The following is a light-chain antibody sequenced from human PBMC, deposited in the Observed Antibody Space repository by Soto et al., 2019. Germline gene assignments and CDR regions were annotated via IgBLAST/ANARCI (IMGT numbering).Light chain of an antibody. CDR3: EQRSNWPPGGLT. CDR1: QSVSSY. CDR2: DAS. Sequence: EIVLTQSPATLSVSPGDRVTLSCRASQSVSSYLAWYQQKPGQAPRLLIYDASNRATGIPARFSGSGSGTEFTLTISSLEPEDFAVYYCEQRSNWPPGGLTFGGGTKVEIK. V-gene: IGKV3-11*01. J-gene: IGKJ4*01.